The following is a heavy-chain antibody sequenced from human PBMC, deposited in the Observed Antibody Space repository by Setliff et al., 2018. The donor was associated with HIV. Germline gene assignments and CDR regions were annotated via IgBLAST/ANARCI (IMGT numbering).Heavy chain of an antibody. CDR1: GYSFSNFA. Sequence: GASVKVSCKASGYSFSNFAIHWVRQAPGQRLEWLGWINAGSGNTRYSQKFQDRLTITRDTSARRVYMELSSLKSEDTAVYYCARVRCSGANCFNWFDFWGQGTPVTVSS. CDR2: INAGSGNT. J-gene: IGHJ5*01. CDR3: ARVRCSGANCFNWFDF. V-gene: IGHV1-3*01. D-gene: IGHD2-15*01.